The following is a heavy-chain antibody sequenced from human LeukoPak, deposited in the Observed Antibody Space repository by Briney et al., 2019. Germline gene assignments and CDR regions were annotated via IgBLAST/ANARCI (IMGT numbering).Heavy chain of an antibody. D-gene: IGHD3-22*01. CDR2: ISYHGRDK. CDR1: GFTFSGFA. V-gene: IGHV3-30*04. Sequence: GTSLRVSCAGSGFTFSGFAMHWVRQAPGKGLEWVAAISYHGRDKYYADAVSGRFTISRDNSKNTLHLEMNSLRTDDTAVYYCTKERGGGGRRINLMVGGYGPWGQGTQVTVSS. J-gene: IGHJ5*02. CDR3: TKERGGGGRRINLMVGGYGP.